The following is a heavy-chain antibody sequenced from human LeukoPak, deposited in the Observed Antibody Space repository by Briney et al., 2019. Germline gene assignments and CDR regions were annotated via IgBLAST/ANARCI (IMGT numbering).Heavy chain of an antibody. Sequence: GGSLRLYCAASGVTFSSYSMNRVGQGPGKGVEWVSSISSSSSYIYYADSVKGRFTISRDNAKNSLYLQMNSLRAEDTAVYYCARDLLSNKCYWGQGTLVTVSS. CDR2: ISSSSSYI. D-gene: IGHD1/OR15-1a*01. CDR1: GVTFSSYS. J-gene: IGHJ4*02. V-gene: IGHV3-21*01. CDR3: ARDLLSNKCY.